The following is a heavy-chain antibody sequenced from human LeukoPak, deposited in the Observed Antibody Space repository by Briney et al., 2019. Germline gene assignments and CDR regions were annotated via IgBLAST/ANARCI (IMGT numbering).Heavy chain of an antibody. V-gene: IGHV1-18*01. CDR2: ISAYNGNT. J-gene: IGHJ5*02. CDR1: GYTFTSYG. Sequence: ASVKVSCKASGYTFTSYGISWVRQAPGQGLEWMGWISAYNGNTNYAQKLQGRVTMTTDTSTSTAYMELRSLRSDDTAVYYCARDWPKRYYYGSGSYFEYNWFDPWGQGTLVTVSS. D-gene: IGHD3-10*01. CDR3: ARDWPKRYYYGSGSYFEYNWFDP.